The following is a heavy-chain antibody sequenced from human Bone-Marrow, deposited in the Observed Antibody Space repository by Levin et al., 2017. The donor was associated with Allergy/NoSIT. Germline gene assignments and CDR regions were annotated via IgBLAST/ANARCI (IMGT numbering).Heavy chain of an antibody. D-gene: IGHD5-12*01. CDR2: INPSGGST. V-gene: IGHV1-46*01. Sequence: ASVKVSCKASGYTFTSYYMHWVRQAPGQGLEWMGIINPSGGSTSYAQKFQGRVTMTRDTSTSTVYMELSSLRSEDTAVYYCARGEYSGYDSTIVTVAFDIWGQGTMVTVSS. CDR3: ARGEYSGYDSTIVTVAFDI. J-gene: IGHJ3*02. CDR1: GYTFTSYY.